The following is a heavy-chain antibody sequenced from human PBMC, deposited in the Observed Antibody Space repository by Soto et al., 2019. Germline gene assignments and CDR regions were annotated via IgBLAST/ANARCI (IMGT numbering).Heavy chain of an antibody. Sequence: ASVKVSCKASGYLFTAYSMHWVRLAPGQGLEWMGVVNPSGGSTKYAQNFQGRVTMTRVTSTTTIYMELSSLRSDVTAIYYCAREENCSGGTCYSEYFHRWGQGTLGTVS. D-gene: IGHD2-15*01. CDR2: VNPSGGST. J-gene: IGHJ1*01. CDR3: AREENCSGGTCYSEYFHR. CDR1: GYLFTAYS. V-gene: IGHV1-46*01.